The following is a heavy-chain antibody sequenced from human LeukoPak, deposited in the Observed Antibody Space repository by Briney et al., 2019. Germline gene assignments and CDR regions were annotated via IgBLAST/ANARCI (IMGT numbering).Heavy chain of an antibody. CDR2: ISGSGGST. D-gene: IGHD2-2*01. J-gene: IGHJ4*02. Sequence: PGGSLRLSCAASGFTFSSYAMSWVRQAPGKGLEWVSAISGSGGSTYYADSVKGRFTISRDNSKHTLYLQMNSLRAEATAVYYCAKVGQHQLLSTWGQGTLVTVSS. CDR1: GFTFSSYA. CDR3: AKVGQHQLLST. V-gene: IGHV3-23*01.